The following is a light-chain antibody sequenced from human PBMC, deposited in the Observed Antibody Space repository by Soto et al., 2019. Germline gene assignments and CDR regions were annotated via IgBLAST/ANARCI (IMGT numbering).Light chain of an antibody. V-gene: IGLV2-18*02. Sequence: QSVLTQPPSVSGFPGQSVTISCTGTSSDVGSYNRVSWYQQPPGTAPKLIIYEVTNRPSGVPDRLSGSKSANTASLTISGLQAEDEADYYCSSYTSSSTYVFGTGTKVTVL. J-gene: IGLJ1*01. CDR1: SSDVGSYNR. CDR3: SSYTSSSTYV. CDR2: EVT.